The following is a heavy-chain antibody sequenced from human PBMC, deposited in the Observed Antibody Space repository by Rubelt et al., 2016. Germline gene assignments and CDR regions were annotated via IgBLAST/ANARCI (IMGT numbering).Heavy chain of an antibody. J-gene: IGHJ4*02. CDR1: GFSVSSYY. D-gene: IGHD3-3*01. CDR3: AKDRFLDSWSGAFDY. Sequence: GFSVSSYYINWVRQAPGKGLEWVSGIYSGGITYYADSVKGKFSISRDNSKNTLYLQMNSLRAEDTAVYYCAKDRFLDSWSGAFDYWGQGSLVTVSS. CDR2: IYSGGIT. V-gene: IGHV3-66*01.